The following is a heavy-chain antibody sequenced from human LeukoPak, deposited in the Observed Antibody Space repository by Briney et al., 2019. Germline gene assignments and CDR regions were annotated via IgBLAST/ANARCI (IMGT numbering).Heavy chain of an antibody. CDR3: AKGDYYYDSSGLDY. J-gene: IGHJ4*02. CDR2: ISGSGGST. Sequence: PGGSLRLSCAASGFTFSSYAMSWVRQAPGKGLEWVSAISGSGGSTYYADSVKGRFTISRDNSKNTLYLQMNSLRAEDTAVYYCAKGDYYYDSSGLDYWGQGTLVTVSS. V-gene: IGHV3-23*01. D-gene: IGHD3-22*01. CDR1: GFTFSSYA.